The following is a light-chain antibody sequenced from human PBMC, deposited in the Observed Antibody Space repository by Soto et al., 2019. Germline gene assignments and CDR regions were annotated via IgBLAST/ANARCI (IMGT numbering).Light chain of an antibody. CDR1: SSNLGSKY. CDR3: AAWGDSLTGWV. CDR2: SDT. J-gene: IGLJ3*02. V-gene: IGLV1-47*02. Sequence: QSVLTQPPSASGTPGQRVSISCSGSSSNLGSKYVYWYQQIPGTAPKLLIYSDTQRPSGVPDRFSGSKSGSSASLAISGLRSEDEADYYGAAWGDSLTGWVFGGGTKLTVL.